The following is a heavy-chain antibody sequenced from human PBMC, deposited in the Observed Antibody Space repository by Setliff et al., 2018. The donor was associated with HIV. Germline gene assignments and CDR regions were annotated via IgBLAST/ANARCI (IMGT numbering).Heavy chain of an antibody. J-gene: IGHJ4*02. D-gene: IGHD5-18*01. CDR1: GFSINSAYY. CDR3: ARDRSSGGYTYGLIDY. Sequence: SETLSLTCAVSGFSINSAYYWAWIRQPPGKGLEWIGYVYYDGSTKHNPSLESRVTISVDTSKNQFSLKVSSVTAADTAVYYCARDRSSGGYTYGLIDYWGQGRLVTVSS. CDR2: VYYDGST. V-gene: IGHV4-61*01.